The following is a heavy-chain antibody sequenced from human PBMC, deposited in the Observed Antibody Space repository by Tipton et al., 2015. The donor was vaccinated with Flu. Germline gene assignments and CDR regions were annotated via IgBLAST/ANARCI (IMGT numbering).Heavy chain of an antibody. CDR2: ISYDGNNK. V-gene: IGHV3-30*18. Sequence: SLRLSCAASGFTFSRYGMHWVRQAPGKGLEWVAVISYDGNNKYHGDSVKGRFIISRDNSKNTLYLQMNSLRAEDTAVYYCAKVSAGGGHFDYFIDYWGQGTLVTVSS. CDR1: GFTFSRYG. CDR3: AKVSAGGGHFDYFIDY. D-gene: IGHD3-9*01. J-gene: IGHJ4*02.